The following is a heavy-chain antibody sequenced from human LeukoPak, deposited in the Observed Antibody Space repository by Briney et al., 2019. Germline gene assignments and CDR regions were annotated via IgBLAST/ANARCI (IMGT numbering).Heavy chain of an antibody. CDR3: ARIRYAHQGFDP. CDR2: IYYGGST. V-gene: IGHV4-39*07. CDR1: GGSISSSYYY. Sequence: SETLSLTCSVSGGSISSSYYYWGWIRQPPGKGLEWIGSIYYGGSTYYNPSLKSRVTISVDTSKNQFSLKLTSVTAADTAVYYCARIRYAHQGFDPWGQGTLVTVSS. D-gene: IGHD3-9*01. J-gene: IGHJ5*02.